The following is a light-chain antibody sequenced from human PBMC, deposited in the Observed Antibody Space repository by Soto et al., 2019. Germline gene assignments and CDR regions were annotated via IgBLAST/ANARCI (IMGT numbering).Light chain of an antibody. CDR3: SSYTNSNTRV. V-gene: IGLV2-14*01. Sequence: QSVLTQPASVSGSPGQSITISCTGTNSVVGDYNYVSWYQQHPGKAPKLIIYEVSNRPSGISDRFSASKSGNTASLTISGLQAEDEADYYCSSYTNSNTRVFGTGTKVTVL. CDR1: NSVVGDYNY. CDR2: EVS. J-gene: IGLJ1*01.